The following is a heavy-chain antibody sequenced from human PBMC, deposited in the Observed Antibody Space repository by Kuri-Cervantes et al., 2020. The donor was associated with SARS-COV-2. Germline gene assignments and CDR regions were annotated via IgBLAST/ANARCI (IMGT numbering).Heavy chain of an antibody. CDR2: INPSGGST. V-gene: IGHV1-46*01. CDR1: GYTYTSYY. J-gene: IGHJ6*03. Sequence: DSVKVSCKASGYTYTSYYMHWVRQAPGQGLEWMGIINPSGGSTSYAQKFQGRVTMTRDTSTSTVYMELSSQRSEDTAVYYCARGGQYYDFWSGYPTDYYYYYMDVWGKGTTVTVSS. D-gene: IGHD3-3*01. CDR3: ARGGQYYDFWSGYPTDYYYYYMDV.